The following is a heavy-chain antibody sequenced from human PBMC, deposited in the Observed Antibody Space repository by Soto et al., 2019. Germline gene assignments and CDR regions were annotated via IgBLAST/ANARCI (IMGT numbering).Heavy chain of an antibody. V-gene: IGHV3-30*18. D-gene: IGHD6-19*01. Sequence: QVQLVESGGGVVQPGRSLRLSCAASGLTFSSYGMHWVRQAPGKGLEWVAVISYDGSNKYYADSVKGRFTISRDTSKNTLYLQMNSLRAEDTAMYYCAKDYGRGCDWLRVGDASDIWGQGTMVTVSS. CDR3: AKDYGRGCDWLRVGDASDI. CDR2: ISYDGSNK. CDR1: GLTFSSYG. J-gene: IGHJ3*02.